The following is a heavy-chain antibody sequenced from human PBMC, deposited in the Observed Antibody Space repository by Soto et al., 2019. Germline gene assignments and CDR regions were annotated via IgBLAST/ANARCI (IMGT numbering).Heavy chain of an antibody. D-gene: IGHD5-18*01. CDR3: AKVLPQRSGGYFFHYWLPGTRVTDP. CDR2: VSASGLNT. J-gene: IGHJ5*02. Sequence: GGSLRLSCAASGFTFSSYAMAWVRQAPGKELEWVSGVSASGLNTDYADPVKDRFYIYRDNSKNTVSLHMNSLRAEDTALYYCAKVLPQRSGGYFFHYWLPGTRVTDP. CDR1: GFTFSSYA. V-gene: IGHV3-23*01.